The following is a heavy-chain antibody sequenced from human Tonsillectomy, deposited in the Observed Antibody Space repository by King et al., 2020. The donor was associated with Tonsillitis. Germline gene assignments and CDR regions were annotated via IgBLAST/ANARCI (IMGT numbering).Heavy chain of an antibody. V-gene: IGHV4-30-2*01. CDR2: IYHSGST. D-gene: IGHD4-17*01. J-gene: IGHJ4*02. Sequence: QLQESGSGLVKPSQTLSLTCAVSGGSISSGGYSWRWIRQPPGKGLEWIGYIYHSGSTYYNPSLKSRVTISVDRSKNQFSLKLTSVTAADTAVYYCAGGATVTSQFDYWGQGTLVTVSS. CDR1: GGSISSGGYS. CDR3: AGGATVTSQFDY.